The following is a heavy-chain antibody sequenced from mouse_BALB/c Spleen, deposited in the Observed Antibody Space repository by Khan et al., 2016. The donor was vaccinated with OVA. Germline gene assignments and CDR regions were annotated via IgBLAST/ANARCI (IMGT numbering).Heavy chain of an antibody. CDR3: ARRVLLLYWYFDG. Sequence: EVQLQESGPGLVKPSQSLSLTCTVTGYSITSDYAWNWIRQFPGNKLEWMGYISYSGSTYYNQSLKSRISVTRDTSKHQFFLQLNSVTTEDTATYYGARRVLLLYWYFDGWGAGTTFTVSS. J-gene: IGHJ1*01. CDR1: GYSITSDYA. D-gene: IGHD1-1*01. CDR2: ISYSGST. V-gene: IGHV3-2*02.